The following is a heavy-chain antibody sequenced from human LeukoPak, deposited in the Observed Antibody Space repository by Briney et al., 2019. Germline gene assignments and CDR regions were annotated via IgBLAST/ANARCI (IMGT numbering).Heavy chain of an antibody. V-gene: IGHV3-74*01. CDR3: VRVAGVVAATRSPDY. D-gene: IGHD2-15*01. CDR1: GFTFINYW. CDR2: IISDGSST. Sequence: GGSLRLSCAASGFTFINYWMHWFRQGPGKGLVWVSRIISDGSSTSYADSVKGRFTISRDNAKNTLYLQMNSLRAEDTAVYYCVRVAGVVAATRSPDYWGQGTLVTVSS. J-gene: IGHJ4*02.